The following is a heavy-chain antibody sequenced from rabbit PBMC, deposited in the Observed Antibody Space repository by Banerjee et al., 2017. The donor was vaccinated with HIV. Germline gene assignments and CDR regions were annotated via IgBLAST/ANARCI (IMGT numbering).Heavy chain of an antibody. CDR3: ARGYSYDDYGDEIYGMDL. D-gene: IGHD2-1*01. V-gene: IGHV1S45*01. J-gene: IGHJ6*01. CDR1: GFSFSSSYY. CDR2: IYADSSGST. Sequence: QEQLVESGGGLVQPEGSLTLTCTASGFSFSSSYYMCWVRQAPGKGLEWIGCIYADSSGSTWYASWAKGRFTISKTSSTTVTLQMTSLTAADTATYFCARGYSYDDYGDEIYGMDLWGPGTLVTVS.